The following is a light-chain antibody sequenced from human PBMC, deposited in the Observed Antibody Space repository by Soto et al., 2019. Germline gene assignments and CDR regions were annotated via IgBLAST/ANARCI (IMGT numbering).Light chain of an antibody. J-gene: IGKJ1*01. CDR1: QSISNR. CDR2: DAS. CDR3: QQYDTYST. Sequence: DIQMTQSPSTLSASVGDRVPITCRASQSISNRLAWYHQKPGKTPNLLIYDASNLGSGVPSRFSGSGSGTEFTLTISSLQPDDFATYYCQQYDTYSTFGQGTKVDIK. V-gene: IGKV1-5*01.